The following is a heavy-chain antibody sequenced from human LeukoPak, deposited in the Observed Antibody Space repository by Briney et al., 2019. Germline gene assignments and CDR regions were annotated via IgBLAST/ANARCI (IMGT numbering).Heavy chain of an antibody. V-gene: IGHV3-30*04. CDR2: IWYDGSNK. CDR3: AKGQNYYDGSGYYSTDY. CDR1: GLTFSSYA. D-gene: IGHD3-22*01. J-gene: IGHJ4*02. Sequence: GRSLRLSCAASGLTFSSYAMHWVRQAPGKGLGWVAVIWYDGSNKYYADSVKGRVTISRDNSKNTLYLQMNSLRAEDTAVYYCAKGQNYYDGSGYYSTDYWGQGTPVTVSS.